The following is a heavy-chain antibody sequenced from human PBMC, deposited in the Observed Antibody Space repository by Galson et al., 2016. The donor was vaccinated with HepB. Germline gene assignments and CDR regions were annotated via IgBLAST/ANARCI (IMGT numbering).Heavy chain of an antibody. CDR2: VIPIFGKT. J-gene: IGHJ4*02. CDR3: ARGRFNWSVFGF. Sequence: SVKVSCKASGDTFNNFALNWVRQAPGHGLEWLGGVIPIFGKTNYAQTFPGRVTITADQSTRTVYMEMSSLGFDDTALDYCARGRFNWSVFGFWGPGTPVTVSS. V-gene: IGHV1-69*13. CDR1: GDTFNNFA. D-gene: IGHD1-1*01.